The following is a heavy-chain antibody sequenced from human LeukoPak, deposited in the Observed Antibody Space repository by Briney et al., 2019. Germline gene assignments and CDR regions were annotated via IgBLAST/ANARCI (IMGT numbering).Heavy chain of an antibody. D-gene: IGHD1-14*01. CDR3: AKATGSPGRYNWFDP. Sequence: GGSLRLSCAASGFTFSSYAMGWVRQAPGKGLEWVSAISGSGGSTHYADSVKGRFTISRDNSKNTLYLQMNSLRAEDTAVYYRAKATGSPGRYNWFDPWGQGTLVTVSS. CDR2: ISGSGGST. J-gene: IGHJ5*02. CDR1: GFTFSSYA. V-gene: IGHV3-23*01.